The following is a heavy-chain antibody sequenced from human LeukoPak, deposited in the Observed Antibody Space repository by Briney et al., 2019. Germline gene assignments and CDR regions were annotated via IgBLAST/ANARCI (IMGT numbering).Heavy chain of an antibody. CDR2: IYYSGST. Sequence: PSQTLSLTCTVSGGSISSGDYYWSWIRQPPGKGLEWIGYIYYSGSTYYNPSLKSRVTISVDTSKNQFSLKLSSVTAADTAVYYCARVGLDLVVVPAAPGYFDYWGQGTLVTVSS. V-gene: IGHV4-30-4*08. J-gene: IGHJ4*02. D-gene: IGHD2-2*01. CDR1: GGSISSGDYY. CDR3: ARVGLDLVVVPAAPGYFDY.